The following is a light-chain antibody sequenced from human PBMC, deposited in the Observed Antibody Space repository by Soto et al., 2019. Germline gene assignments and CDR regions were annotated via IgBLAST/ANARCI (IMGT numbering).Light chain of an antibody. CDR2: EVT. V-gene: IGLV2-8*01. CDR1: TSDIGAYNY. CDR3: SSFAGTNSFV. Sequence: QSGLTQAPSASGSPGQSVTISCTGTTSDIGAYNYVSWYQQRPGKAPKLIIYEVTRRPSGVPDRIFGSKSYTTASLTVSGLQAEDEADYYCSSFAGTNSFVFGTGTKVTVL. J-gene: IGLJ1*01.